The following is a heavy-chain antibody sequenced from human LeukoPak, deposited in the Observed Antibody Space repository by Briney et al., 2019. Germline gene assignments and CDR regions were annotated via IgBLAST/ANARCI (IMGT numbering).Heavy chain of an antibody. J-gene: IGHJ4*02. V-gene: IGHV1-69*04. Sequence: SVKVSCKASGGTFSSYAISWVRQAPGQGLEWMGRIIPILGIANYAQKFQGRVTITADKSTSSAYMELSSLRSEDTAVYYCARDRTLRSGYYYVFDYWGQGTLVTVSS. D-gene: IGHD3-22*01. CDR1: GGTFSSYA. CDR3: ARDRTLRSGYYYVFDY. CDR2: IIPILGIA.